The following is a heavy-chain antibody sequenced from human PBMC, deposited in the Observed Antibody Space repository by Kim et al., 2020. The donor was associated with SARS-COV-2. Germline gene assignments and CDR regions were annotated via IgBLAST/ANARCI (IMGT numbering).Heavy chain of an antibody. D-gene: IGHD1-26*01. Sequence: SETLSLTCTVSGGSISSGGYYWSWIRQHPGKGLEWIGYIYYSGSTYYNPSLKSRVTISVDTSKNQFSLKLSSVTAADTAVYYCGVEWVTRPGWFDPWGQGTLVTVSS. CDR3: GVEWVTRPGWFDP. CDR1: GGSISSGGYY. J-gene: IGHJ5*02. CDR2: IYYSGST. V-gene: IGHV4-31*03.